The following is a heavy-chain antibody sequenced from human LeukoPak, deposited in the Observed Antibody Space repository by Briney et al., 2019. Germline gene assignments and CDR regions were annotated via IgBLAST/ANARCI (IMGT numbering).Heavy chain of an antibody. D-gene: IGHD3-10*01. Sequence: PSETLSLTCTVSGGSISSYYWGWIRQPPMKGLEWIGSIYYSGSTEYNLSLKSRVTISVDTSRNQFSLKLSSVTAADTAVYYCARHQSYGSGTYYAPFDNWGQGILVTVSS. CDR2: IYYSGST. J-gene: IGHJ4*02. CDR1: GGSISSYY. CDR3: ARHQSYGSGTYYAPFDN. V-gene: IGHV4-39*01.